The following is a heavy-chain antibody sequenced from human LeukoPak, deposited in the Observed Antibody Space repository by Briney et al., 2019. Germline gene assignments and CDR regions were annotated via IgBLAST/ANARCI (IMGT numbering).Heavy chain of an antibody. D-gene: IGHD3-22*01. CDR1: GFTFSSYG. J-gene: IGHJ2*01. V-gene: IGHV3-33*01. CDR3: ARDGSYYDSSGYYFTTGGYFDL. Sequence: PGGSLRLSCAASGFTFSSYGMHWVRQAPGKGLEWVAVTWYDGSNKYYADSVKGRFTISRDNSKNTLYLQMNSLRAEDTAVYYCARDGSYYDSSGYYFTTGGYFDLWGRGTLVTVSS. CDR2: TWYDGSNK.